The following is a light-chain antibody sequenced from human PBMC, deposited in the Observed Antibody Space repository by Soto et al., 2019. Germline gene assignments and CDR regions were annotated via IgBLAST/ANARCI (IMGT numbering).Light chain of an antibody. CDR1: QSVSSTY. CDR3: QQYTTSSWT. Sequence: EIVLTQSPGTLSLSPGERAIFSCRASQSVSSTYLAWYQQKPGQAPRVLIYGTSSRATGIPDRFSGSGSGTDFTLTISRLEPEDFAVYYCQQYTTSSWTFGQGTKVDIK. CDR2: GTS. V-gene: IGKV3-20*01. J-gene: IGKJ1*01.